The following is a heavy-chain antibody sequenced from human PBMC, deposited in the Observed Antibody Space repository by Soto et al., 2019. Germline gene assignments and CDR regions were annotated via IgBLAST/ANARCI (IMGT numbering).Heavy chain of an antibody. CDR3: AKHRYDFGDYSDF. Sequence: EVQLLESGGGLIQPGGSLRLSCAASGFTFSSSAISWVRQAPAKGLEWVTTISGSGASTNYADSVRGRFTISRDNSKKTVSLQMNSLRAEDTAVYYCAKHRYDFGDYSDFWGLGTLVTVSS. CDR2: ISGSGAST. J-gene: IGHJ4*02. V-gene: IGHV3-23*01. CDR1: GFTFSSSA. D-gene: IGHD4-17*01.